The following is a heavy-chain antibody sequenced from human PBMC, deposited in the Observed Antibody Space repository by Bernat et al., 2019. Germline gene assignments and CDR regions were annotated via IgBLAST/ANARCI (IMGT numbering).Heavy chain of an antibody. CDR3: ARTVAGTLHDAFDI. Sequence: QVQLQQWGAGLLKPSETLSLTCAVYGGSFSGYYWSWIRQPPGKGLEWIGEINHSGSTNYNPSLKSRVTISVDTSKNQFSLKLSSVTAADTAVYYCARTVAGTLHDAFDIWGQGTMVTVSS. V-gene: IGHV4-34*01. CDR1: GGSFSGYY. D-gene: IGHD6-19*01. CDR2: INHSGST. J-gene: IGHJ3*02.